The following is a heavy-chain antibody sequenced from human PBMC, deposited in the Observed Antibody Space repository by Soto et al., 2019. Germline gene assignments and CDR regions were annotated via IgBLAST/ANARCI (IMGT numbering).Heavy chain of an antibody. V-gene: IGHV3-64D*08. CDR2: ISSNGGST. Sequence: GGSLRLSCSASGFTFSSYAMHWVRQAPGKGLEYVSAISSNGGSTYYADSVKGRFTISRDNSKNTLYLQMSSLRAEDTAVYYCVKGPPYNWNYPCFDPWGQGTLVTVSS. CDR1: GFTFSSYA. J-gene: IGHJ5*02. D-gene: IGHD1-7*01. CDR3: VKGPPYNWNYPCFDP.